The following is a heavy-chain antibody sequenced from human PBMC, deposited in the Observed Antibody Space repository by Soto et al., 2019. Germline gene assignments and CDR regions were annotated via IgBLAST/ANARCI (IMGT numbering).Heavy chain of an antibody. V-gene: IGHV4-31*03. CDR1: GGSISSGGYY. CDR3: ARGGGGYQLSSSRKENYFDY. J-gene: IGHJ4*02. D-gene: IGHD2-2*01. CDR2: IYYSGST. Sequence: SETLSLTCTVSGGSISSGGYYWSWIRQHPGKGLEWIGYIYYSGSTYYNPSLKSRVTISVDTSKNQFSLKLSSVTAADTAVYYCARGGGGYQLSSSRKENYFDYWGQGTLVTVSS.